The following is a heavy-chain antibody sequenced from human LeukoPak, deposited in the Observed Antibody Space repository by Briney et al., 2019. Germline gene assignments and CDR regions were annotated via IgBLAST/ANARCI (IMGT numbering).Heavy chain of an antibody. CDR1: GFTFSSYA. CDR3: ARTRWSRDYYYGMDV. V-gene: IGHV3-30*04. Sequence: GGSLRLSCAASGFTFSSYAMHWVRQAPGKGLEWVAVISYDGSYTYYADSVKGRFTISRDNAKNTQYLQMNSLRAEDTAVYYCARTRWSRDYYYGMDVWGQGTTVIVSS. J-gene: IGHJ6*02. D-gene: IGHD4-23*01. CDR2: ISYDGSYT.